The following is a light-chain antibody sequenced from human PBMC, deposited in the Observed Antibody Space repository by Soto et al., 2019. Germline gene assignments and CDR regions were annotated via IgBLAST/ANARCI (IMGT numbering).Light chain of an antibody. J-gene: IGLJ2*01. CDR2: GNT. CDR3: QSYDSSLSGSV. V-gene: IGLV1-40*01. Sequence: QLVLTQPPSMSGAPGQRVTISCTGSNSNIGAGYDVHWYQQLPGTAPKLLLYGNTNRPSGVPDRFSGSKSGTSASLAITGLQADDEADYYCQSYDSSLSGSVFGGGTKVTVL. CDR1: NSNIGAGYD.